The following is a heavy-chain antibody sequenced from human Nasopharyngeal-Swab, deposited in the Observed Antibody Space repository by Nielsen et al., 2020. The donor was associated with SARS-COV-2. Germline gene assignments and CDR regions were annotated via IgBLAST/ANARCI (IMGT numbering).Heavy chain of an antibody. CDR2: IYYSGST. CDR3: ARDAAGYCSSTSCYAGTGMDV. Sequence: RQAPGKGLEWIGYIYYSGSTYYSPSLKSRVTISVDTSKNQFSLKLSSVTAADTAVYYCARDAAGYCSSTSCYAGTGMDVWGQGTTVTVSS. J-gene: IGHJ6*02. D-gene: IGHD2-2*01. V-gene: IGHV4-30-4*01.